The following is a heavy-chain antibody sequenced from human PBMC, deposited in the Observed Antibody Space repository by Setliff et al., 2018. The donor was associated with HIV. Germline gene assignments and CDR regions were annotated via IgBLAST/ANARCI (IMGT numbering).Heavy chain of an antibody. Sequence: SETLSLTCAVSGYSISSGYYWGWIRQPPGRGLEWIGNIYHSGGTHYNPSLRSRVTISVDTSKNHFSLKLSSVTAADTAVFYCARVPFTTGFDYWGRGILLTVSS. CDR1: GYSISSGYY. J-gene: IGHJ4*02. V-gene: IGHV4-38-2*01. CDR2: IYHSGGT. D-gene: IGHD3-3*01. CDR3: ARVPFTTGFDY.